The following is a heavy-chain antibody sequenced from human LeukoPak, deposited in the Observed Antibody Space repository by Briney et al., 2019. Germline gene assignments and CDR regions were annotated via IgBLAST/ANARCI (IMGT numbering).Heavy chain of an antibody. D-gene: IGHD2-15*01. CDR3: ARDLHRYCSGGSCYGDDAFDI. J-gene: IGHJ3*02. Sequence: GGSLRLSCAASGXTFSSYSMNWVRQAPGKGLEWVLYISSSSSTIYYADSVKGRFTISRDNAKNSLYLQMNSLRDEDTAVYYCARDLHRYCSGGSCYGDDAFDIWGQGTMVTVSS. V-gene: IGHV3-48*02. CDR2: ISSSSSTI. CDR1: GXTFSSYS.